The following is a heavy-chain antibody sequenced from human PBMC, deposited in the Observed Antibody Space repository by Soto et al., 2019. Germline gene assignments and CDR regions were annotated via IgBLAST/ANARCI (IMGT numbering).Heavy chain of an antibody. J-gene: IGHJ6*02. Sequence: PSETLSLTCAVYGGSFSGYYWSWIRQPPGKGLEWIGEINHSGSTNYNPSLKSRVTISVDTSKNQFSLKLSSVTAADTAVYYCERGPRVAAMVTLVFYYGMDVWGQGTTVTVSS. CDR3: ERGPRVAAMVTLVFYYGMDV. D-gene: IGHD5-18*01. CDR2: INHSGST. V-gene: IGHV4-34*01. CDR1: GGSFSGYY.